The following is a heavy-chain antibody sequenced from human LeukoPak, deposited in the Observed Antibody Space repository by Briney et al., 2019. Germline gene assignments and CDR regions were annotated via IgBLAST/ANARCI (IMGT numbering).Heavy chain of an antibody. CDR2: IYWNDDK. J-gene: IGHJ4*02. V-gene: IGHV2-5*01. CDR3: AHRGPGYEFWSGYYSLLANDYYFEY. D-gene: IGHD3-3*01. CDR1: GFSLSTSGVG. Sequence: ESGPTLVKPTQTLTLTCTFSGFSLSTSGVGVGWIRQPPGKALEWLALIYWNDDKRYSPSLKSRLTITKDTSKNQVVLTMTNMDPVDTATYYCAHRGPGYEFWSGYYSLLANDYYFEYWGQGTLVTVSS.